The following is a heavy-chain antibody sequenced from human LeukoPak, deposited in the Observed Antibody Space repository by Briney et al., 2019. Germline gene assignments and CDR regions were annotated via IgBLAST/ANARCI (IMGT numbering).Heavy chain of an antibody. V-gene: IGHV5-51*01. J-gene: IGHJ4*02. CDR1: GYNFTNYW. D-gene: IGHD3-10*01. Sequence: GESLKISCQGSGYNFTNYWIGWVRQMPGKGLEWVGIIYPSDSDTIYSPSFQGQVTIAADNSISTAYLQWRGLKASDTAMYYCTRLKEYYGPPGNYPDFDYWGQGTLVTVSS. CDR2: IYPSDSDT. CDR3: TRLKEYYGPPGNYPDFDY.